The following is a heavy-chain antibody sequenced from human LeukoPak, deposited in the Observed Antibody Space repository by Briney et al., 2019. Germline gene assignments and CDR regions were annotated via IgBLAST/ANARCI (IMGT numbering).Heavy chain of an antibody. CDR3: ARGVSGRSSSFDY. J-gene: IGHJ4*02. D-gene: IGHD5/OR15-5a*01. CDR1: GDSITTYY. CDR2: INTSGST. V-gene: IGHV4-4*07. Sequence: SETLSLTCAVSGDSITTYYWSWVRQPAGKGLEWVGRINTSGSTNYKPSLKSRVTMSLDTSNRQFSLKLTSVTAADTAVYYCARGVSGRSSSFDYWGQGTLVTVSS.